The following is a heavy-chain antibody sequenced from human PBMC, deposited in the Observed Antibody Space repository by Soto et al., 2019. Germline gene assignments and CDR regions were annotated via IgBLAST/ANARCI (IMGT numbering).Heavy chain of an antibody. V-gene: IGHV3-33*01. Sequence: QEQLVESGGGVVQPGRSLRLSCAASVFTFRSYGMHWVRQAPGKGLEWVAVIWNEGSKREYIDSVKGRFTIPRDNSKNTLHMQMNSLRDEDTAVYYCAREPVGDYDLGRKYYYYGMDVWGQGTTVTVSS. CDR3: AREPVGDYDLGRKYYYYGMDV. J-gene: IGHJ6*02. CDR2: IWNEGSKR. CDR1: VFTFRSYG. D-gene: IGHD4-17*01.